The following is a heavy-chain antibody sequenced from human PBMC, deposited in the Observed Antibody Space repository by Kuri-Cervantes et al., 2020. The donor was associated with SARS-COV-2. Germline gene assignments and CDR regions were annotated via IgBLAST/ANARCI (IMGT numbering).Heavy chain of an antibody. D-gene: IGHD7-27*01. CDR1: GFTVSSNY. CDR3: ARDLRLGKSLDY. CDR2: IYSGGST. V-gene: IGHV3-66*01. J-gene: IGHJ4*02. Sequence: GESLKISCAASGFTVSSNYMSWVRQAPGKGLEWVSVIYSGGSTYYADSVKGRFTISRDNAKNSPYLQMSSLRAEDTAVYYCARDLRLGKSLDYWGQGTLVTVSS.